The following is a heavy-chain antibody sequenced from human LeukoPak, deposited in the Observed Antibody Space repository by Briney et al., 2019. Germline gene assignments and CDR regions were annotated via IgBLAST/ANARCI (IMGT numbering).Heavy chain of an antibody. CDR2: INHSGST. D-gene: IGHD3-3*01. J-gene: IGHJ5*02. Sequence: SETLSLTCAVYGGSFSGYYWSWIRQPPGKGLEWIGEINHSGSTNYNPSLKSRVTISVDTSKNQFSLKLSSVTAADTAVYYCAREVFTILGVVIKNNWFDPWGQGTLVTVSS. CDR3: AREVFTILGVVIKNNWFDP. V-gene: IGHV4-34*01. CDR1: GGSFSGYY.